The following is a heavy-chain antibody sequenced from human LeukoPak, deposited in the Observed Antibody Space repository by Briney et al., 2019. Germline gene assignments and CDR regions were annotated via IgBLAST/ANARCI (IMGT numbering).Heavy chain of an antibody. CDR1: GYTFTSYD. CDR3: ARGIVGAISGYDAFDI. V-gene: IGHV1-8*01. D-gene: IGHD1-26*01. Sequence: ASVKVSCKASGYTFTSYDINWVRQATGQGLEWMGWMNPNSGNTGYAQKFQGRVTMTRNTSISTAYMELSSLRSEDTAVYYCARGIVGAISGYDAFDIWGQGTMVTVSS. J-gene: IGHJ3*02. CDR2: MNPNSGNT.